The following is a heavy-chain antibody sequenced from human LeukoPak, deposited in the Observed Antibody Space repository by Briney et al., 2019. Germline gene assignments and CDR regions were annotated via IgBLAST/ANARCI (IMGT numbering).Heavy chain of an antibody. CDR1: GFTVSSDY. D-gene: IGHD3-3*01. V-gene: IGHV3-53*01. CDR2: IYSGGST. J-gene: IGHJ6*03. CDR3: AREREYAFWRSYGTYDYYYFMDV. Sequence: GGSLRLSCAASGFTVSSDYMSWVRQSPGKGVEWVSVIYSGGSTYYADSVKGPFTISRDNSKNTLYLQMNSLRAEDTAVYYCAREREYAFWRSYGTYDYYYFMDVWGKGTTVTVSS.